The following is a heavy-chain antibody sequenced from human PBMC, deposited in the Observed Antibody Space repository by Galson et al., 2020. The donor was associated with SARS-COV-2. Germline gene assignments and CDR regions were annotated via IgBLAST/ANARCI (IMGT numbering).Heavy chain of an antibody. CDR2: VYYTGST. CDR1: GGSLTSGSYC. D-gene: IGHD5-12*01. Sequence: ASETLSLTCTVSGGSLTSGSYCWSWIRQPPGKGLEWIGYVYYTGSTNYNPSVKSRVTISVDTSKNQFSLNLRSVTAADTAVYYCARDRDGYTYGFDSWGQGTLVTVSS. V-gene: IGHV4-61*01. J-gene: IGHJ4*02. CDR3: ARDRDGYTYGFDS.